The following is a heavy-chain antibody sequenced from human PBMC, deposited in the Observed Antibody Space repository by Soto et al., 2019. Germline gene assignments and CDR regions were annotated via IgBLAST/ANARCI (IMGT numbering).Heavy chain of an antibody. CDR2: IFCGDSDT. V-gene: IGHV5-51*01. Sequence: GESLKISCKGSGYSFTSYWIGWVRQMPGKGLEWMGSIFCGDSDTRYSPSFQGQVTISADKSINTAYLQWSTLKASDTALYYCVRLGFDYDTLXAXYXVHXXYXXXVXGXXXTVTVSS. CDR3: VRLGFDYDTLXAXYXVHXXYXXXV. D-gene: IGHD3-9*01. J-gene: IGHJ6*04. CDR1: GYSFTSYW.